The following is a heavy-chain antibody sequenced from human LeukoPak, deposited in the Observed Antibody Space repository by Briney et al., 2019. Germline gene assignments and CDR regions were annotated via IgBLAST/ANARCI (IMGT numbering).Heavy chain of an antibody. V-gene: IGHV1-2*02. CDR1: GYTFTGYF. Sequence: ASVKVSCKASGYTFTGYFMHWVRQAPGQGVEWMGWINPNSGGTNYAQKFQGRVTMTRDTSISTAYMELSRLKSDDTAVYYCARDHVLRFLESHFRGTAGDAFDIWGQGTMVTVSS. J-gene: IGHJ3*02. D-gene: IGHD3-3*01. CDR3: ARDHVLRFLESHFRGTAGDAFDI. CDR2: INPNSGGT.